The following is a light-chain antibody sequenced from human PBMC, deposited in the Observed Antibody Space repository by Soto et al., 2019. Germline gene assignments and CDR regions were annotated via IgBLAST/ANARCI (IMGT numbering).Light chain of an antibody. CDR3: QVWDSGSDHGV. J-gene: IGLJ2*01. CDR1: NIGSRS. Sequence: SYELTQPPSVSVAPGKTARITCGGNNIGSRSVHWYQQKPGQAPVLLIYYDSDRPSGIPERFSGSNSGNTATLTISRAEAGDEADYHCQVWDSGSDHGVFGGGTKLTVL. V-gene: IGLV3-21*04. CDR2: YDS.